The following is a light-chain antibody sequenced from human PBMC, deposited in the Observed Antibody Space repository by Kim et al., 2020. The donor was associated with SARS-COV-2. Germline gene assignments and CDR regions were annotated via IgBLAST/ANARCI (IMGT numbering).Light chain of an antibody. CDR1: QSVSSN. J-gene: IGKJ4*01. CDR2: GAS. CDR3: QQYNNWPGLT. Sequence: PGERAPPSCTASQSVSSNLAWYQQKPGQAPRLLIYGASTRATGIPARFSGSGSGTEFTLTISSLQSEDFAVYYCQQYNNWPGLTFGGGTKVDIK. V-gene: IGKV3-15*01.